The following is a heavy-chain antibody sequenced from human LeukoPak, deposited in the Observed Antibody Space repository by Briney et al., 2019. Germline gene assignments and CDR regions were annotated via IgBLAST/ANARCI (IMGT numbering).Heavy chain of an antibody. V-gene: IGHV4-59*01. J-gene: IGHJ3*02. CDR1: GGSISSYY. D-gene: IGHD2-15*01. Sequence: SETLSLTCTVSGGSISSYYWSWIRQPPGKGLKWIGCIYYSGSTNYNPSLKSRVTISVDTSKNQFSLKLSSVTAADTAVYYCARESPGYCSGGSCWAAFDIWGQGTMVTVSS. CDR2: IYYSGST. CDR3: ARESPGYCSGGSCWAAFDI.